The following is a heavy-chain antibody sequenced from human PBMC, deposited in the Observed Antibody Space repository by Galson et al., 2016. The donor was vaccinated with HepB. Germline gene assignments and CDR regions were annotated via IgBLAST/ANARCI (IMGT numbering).Heavy chain of an antibody. J-gene: IGHJ3*02. Sequence: SLRLSCAASGFTLSSYSMNWVRQTPGKGLEWVSYITSRSTAIYYADSVKDRFTISRDNARNSLYLQMNSLRAEDTAVYYCARDPQQLQAFDMWGQGTMVTVSS. CDR3: ARDPQQLQAFDM. CDR1: GFTLSSYS. D-gene: IGHD6-13*01. CDR2: ITSRSTAI. V-gene: IGHV3-48*04.